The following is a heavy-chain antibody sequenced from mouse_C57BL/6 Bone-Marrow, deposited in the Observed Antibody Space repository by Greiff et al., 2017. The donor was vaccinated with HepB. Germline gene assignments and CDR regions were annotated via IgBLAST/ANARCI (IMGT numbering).Heavy chain of an antibody. CDR1: GFTFSSYG. CDR3: ARPKLGRYFDY. J-gene: IGHJ2*01. D-gene: IGHD4-1*01. Sequence: EVMLVESGGDLVKPGGSLKLSCAASGFTFSSYGMSWVRQTPDKRLEWVATISSGGSYTYYPDSVKGRFTISRDNAKNTLYLQMSSLKSEDTAMYYCARPKLGRYFDYWGQGTTLTVSS. V-gene: IGHV5-6*01. CDR2: ISSGGSYT.